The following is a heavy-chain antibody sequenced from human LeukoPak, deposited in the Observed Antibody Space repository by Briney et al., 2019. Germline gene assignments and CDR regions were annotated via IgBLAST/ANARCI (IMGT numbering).Heavy chain of an antibody. J-gene: IGHJ5*02. V-gene: IGHV4-34*01. Sequence: PSETLSLTCAVYGGSFSGYYWSWIRQPPGKGLEWIGEINHSGSTNYNPSLKSRVTISVDTSKNQFSLKLSSVTAADTAVYYCARVFVVAPAAYNWFDPWGQGTLVTVSS. CDR2: INHSGST. D-gene: IGHD2-2*01. CDR1: GGSFSGYY. CDR3: ARVFVVAPAAYNWFDP.